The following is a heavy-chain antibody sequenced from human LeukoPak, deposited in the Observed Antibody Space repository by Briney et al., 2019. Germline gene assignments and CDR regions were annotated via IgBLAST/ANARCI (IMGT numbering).Heavy chain of an antibody. Sequence: GGSLRLSCAASGFIFSSYNMNWVRQAPGKGLEWVSSINPNGDYIYYADSVKGRFTISRDNAKNSLYLQMTSLKAEDTAVYFCARGIGYFDWLFFSWGQGTLLTVSS. CDR2: INPNGDYI. J-gene: IGHJ5*02. D-gene: IGHD3-9*01. CDR1: GFIFSSYN. CDR3: ARGIGYFDWLFFS. V-gene: IGHV3-21*06.